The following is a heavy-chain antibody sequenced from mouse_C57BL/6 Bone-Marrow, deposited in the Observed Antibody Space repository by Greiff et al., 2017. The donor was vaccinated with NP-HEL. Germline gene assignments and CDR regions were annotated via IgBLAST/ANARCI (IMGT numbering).Heavy chain of an antibody. Sequence: QVQLQQPGAELVMPGASVKLSFKASGYTFTSYWLHWVKQRPGQGLEWIGEIDPSDSYTNYNQKFKGKSTLTVDKSSSTAYMQLSSLTSEDSAVYYCANYGSSPWFAYWGQGTLVTVSA. V-gene: IGHV1-69*01. CDR3: ANYGSSPWFAY. D-gene: IGHD1-1*01. CDR2: IDPSDSYT. CDR1: GYTFTSYW. J-gene: IGHJ3*01.